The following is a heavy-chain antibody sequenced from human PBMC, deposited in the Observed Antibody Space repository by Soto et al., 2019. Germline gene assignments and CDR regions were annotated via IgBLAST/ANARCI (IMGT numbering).Heavy chain of an antibody. CDR1: GGTFSSYA. V-gene: IGHV1-69*13. CDR3: ARGDIVVVVAGTDYYYYGMDV. Sequence: SVKVSWKASGGTFSSYAISWVRQAPGQGLEWMGGIIPIFGTANYAQKFQGRVTITADESTSTAYMELSSLRSEDTAVYYCARGDIVVVVAGTDYYYYGMDVWGQGTTVTVSS. J-gene: IGHJ6*02. CDR2: IIPIFGTA. D-gene: IGHD2-15*01.